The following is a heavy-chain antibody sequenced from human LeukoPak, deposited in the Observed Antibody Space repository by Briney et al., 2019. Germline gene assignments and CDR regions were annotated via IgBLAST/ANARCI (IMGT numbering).Heavy chain of an antibody. V-gene: IGHV3-7*01. Sequence: GGSLRLSCEASGFTFNTYWMNWVRQAPGKGLEWVANVKQDGSETYYVDSVKGRFTISRDNAKNSLYLQMNSLRAEDTAVYYCARDLGSGWYYFDYWGQGTLVTVSS. CDR2: VKQDGSET. CDR3: ARDLGSGWYYFDY. J-gene: IGHJ4*02. D-gene: IGHD6-19*01. CDR1: GFTFNTYW.